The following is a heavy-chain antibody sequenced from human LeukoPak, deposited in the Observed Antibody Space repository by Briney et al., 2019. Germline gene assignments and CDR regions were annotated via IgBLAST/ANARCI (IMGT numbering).Heavy chain of an antibody. D-gene: IGHD4-17*01. CDR3: TVFGDSNH. CDR1: GFTFRTYW. CDR2: INEDGSIT. V-gene: IGHV3-74*01. Sequence: GGSLRLSCAVSGFTFRTYWMHWVRQVPGEGLVWVSRINEDGSITSYADSVTGRFTISRDTSKNTLYLQISSLRVEDTAVYYCTVFGDSNHWGQGTLVTVSS. J-gene: IGHJ5*02.